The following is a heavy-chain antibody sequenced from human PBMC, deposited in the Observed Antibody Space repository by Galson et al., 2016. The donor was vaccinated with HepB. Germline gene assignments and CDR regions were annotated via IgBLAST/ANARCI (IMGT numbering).Heavy chain of an antibody. V-gene: IGHV3-74*01. CDR1: GFTSSCYW. J-gene: IGHJ6*02. CDR3: HVSFGESRYGVDV. Sequence: SLRLSCAASGFTSSCYWMHWARQAPGKGLVWVSRISSDGSKTTYADPVKGRFTISRDNAKNTLSLQMNSRRVKDAAVYYCHVSFGESRYGVDVWGQGTTVTVSS. D-gene: IGHD3-10*01. CDR2: ISSDGSKT.